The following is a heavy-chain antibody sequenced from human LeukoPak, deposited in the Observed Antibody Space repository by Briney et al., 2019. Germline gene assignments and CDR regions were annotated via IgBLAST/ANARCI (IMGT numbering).Heavy chain of an antibody. CDR1: GYTFNNFG. CDR2: ISGNNDNP. CDR3: ARDGTSTDDY. Sequence: ASVTVSCKASGYTFNNFGISWVGQAPGQGLEWMGWISGNNDNPNYGQNFQGRFTVTSDSSTSTAYMELRNLRSDDTAVYYCARDGTSTDDYWGQGTLVTVSS. D-gene: IGHD2-2*01. J-gene: IGHJ4*02. V-gene: IGHV1-18*01.